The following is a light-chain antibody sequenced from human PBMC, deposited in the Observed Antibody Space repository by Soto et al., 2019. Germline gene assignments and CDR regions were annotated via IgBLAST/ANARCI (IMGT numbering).Light chain of an antibody. CDR2: GES. Sequence: EIVLTQSPGTLSLSPGERATLSCRASQSVKSNYLTWYQQKPGQTPRPLIYGESNRATGNPNKFRGNGAGTVLTLTISRLESEDFAVYYCQQYGSSPWTFGQGTKV. V-gene: IGKV3-20*01. CDR3: QQYGSSPWT. J-gene: IGKJ1*01. CDR1: QSVKSNY.